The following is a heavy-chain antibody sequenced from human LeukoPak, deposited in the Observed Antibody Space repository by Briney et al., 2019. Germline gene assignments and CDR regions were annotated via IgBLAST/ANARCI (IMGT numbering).Heavy chain of an antibody. CDR1: GFTFSSYS. J-gene: IGHJ4*02. CDR3: ARVGGWYQFDY. Sequence: PGGSLRLSCAASGFTFSSYSMNWVRQAPGEGLEWVSYISSSSSTIYYADSVKGRFTISRDNAKNSLYLQMNSLRAEDTAVYYCARVGGWYQFDYWGQGTLVTVSS. D-gene: IGHD6-19*01. CDR2: ISSSSSTI. V-gene: IGHV3-48*04.